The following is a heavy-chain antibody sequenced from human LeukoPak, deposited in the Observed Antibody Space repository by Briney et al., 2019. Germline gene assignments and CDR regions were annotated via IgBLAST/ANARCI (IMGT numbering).Heavy chain of an antibody. J-gene: IGHJ4*02. V-gene: IGHV3-7*01. CDR2: IKQDETEK. Sequence: GESLRLSCTASGFTFSNFWMGWVRQAPGKGLEWVANIKQDETEKFYLGSVKGRFTISRDNAKNSLYLQMNSLRDEDTAVYYCARDHPYYYDSSGYGLFDYWGQGTLVTVSS. CDR3: ARDHPYYYDSSGYGLFDY. D-gene: IGHD3-22*01. CDR1: GFTFSNFW.